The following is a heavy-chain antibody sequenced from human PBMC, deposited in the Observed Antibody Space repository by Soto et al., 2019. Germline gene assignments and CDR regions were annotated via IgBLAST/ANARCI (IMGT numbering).Heavy chain of an antibody. V-gene: IGHV4-38-2*01. J-gene: IGHJ6*02. Sequence: PSETLSLTCAVSGYSISSGYYWGWIRQPPGKGLEWIGSIYHSGSTYYNPSLKSRVTISVDTSKNQFSLKLSSVTAADTAVYYCARIRFLEWSPPSGMDVWRQGTTVTVSS. D-gene: IGHD3-3*01. CDR3: ARIRFLEWSPPSGMDV. CDR2: IYHSGST. CDR1: GYSISSGYY.